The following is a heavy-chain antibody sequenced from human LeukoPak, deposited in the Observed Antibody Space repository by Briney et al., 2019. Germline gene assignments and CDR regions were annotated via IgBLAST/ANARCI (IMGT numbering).Heavy chain of an antibody. Sequence: PGGSLRLSCAASGFTFSSYAMHWVRQAPGKGLEWVAVISYDGSNKYYADSVKDRFTISRDNSKNTLYLQMNSLRAEDTAVYYCARDRPRNHYYDSSGYYPYWGQGTLVTVSS. J-gene: IGHJ4*02. CDR2: ISYDGSNK. D-gene: IGHD3-22*01. V-gene: IGHV3-30-3*01. CDR1: GFTFSSYA. CDR3: ARDRPRNHYYDSSGYYPY.